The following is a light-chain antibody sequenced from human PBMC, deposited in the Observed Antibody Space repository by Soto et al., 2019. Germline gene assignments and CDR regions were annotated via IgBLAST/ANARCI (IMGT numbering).Light chain of an antibody. CDR3: SSHTTTNTLL. Sequence: QSALTQPASVSGSPGQSITISCTGSSTDVGVSNLVSWYQQQPNKAPKLLISDVNHRPSGVSIRFSGSKSGNTASLTISGLQAEDEADYYCSSHTTTNTLLFGGGTKLTVL. CDR1: STDVGVSNL. V-gene: IGLV2-14*01. J-gene: IGLJ2*01. CDR2: DVN.